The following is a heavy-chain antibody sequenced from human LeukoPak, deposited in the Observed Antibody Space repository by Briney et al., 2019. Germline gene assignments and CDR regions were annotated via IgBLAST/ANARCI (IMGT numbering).Heavy chain of an antibody. CDR2: ISAYNGNT. D-gene: IGHD2-2*01. Sequence: ASVKVSCKASGYTFTSYGISWVRQAPGQGLEWMGWISAYNGNTNYAQKLQGRVTMTTDTSTSTAYMELRSLRSDDTAVYYCARGTPYCSSTSCPGWFDPWGQGTLVTVSS. CDR1: GYTFTSYG. V-gene: IGHV1-18*01. CDR3: ARGTPYCSSTSCPGWFDP. J-gene: IGHJ5*02.